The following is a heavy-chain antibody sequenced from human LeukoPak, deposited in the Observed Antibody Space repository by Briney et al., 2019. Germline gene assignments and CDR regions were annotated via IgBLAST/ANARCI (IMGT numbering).Heavy chain of an antibody. CDR2: ISGSGGST. CDR1: GFTFSSYA. V-gene: IGHV3-23*01. J-gene: IGHJ4*02. CDR3: AKDLGPGRFLKWAFDY. D-gene: IGHD3-3*01. Sequence: GGSLRLSCAASGFTFSSYAMSWVRQAPGKGLEWVSAISGSGGSTYYADSVKGRFTISRDNSKNTLYLQMNSLRAEDTAVYYCAKDLGPGRFLKWAFDYWGQGTLVTVSS.